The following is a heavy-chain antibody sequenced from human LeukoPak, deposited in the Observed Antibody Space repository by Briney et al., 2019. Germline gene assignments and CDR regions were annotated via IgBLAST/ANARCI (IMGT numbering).Heavy chain of an antibody. CDR1: GFTFSSYA. CDR3: ARDGEGSTPAPFTS. D-gene: IGHD2-2*01. CDR2: ISYDGSNK. Sequence: GGSLRLSCAASGFTFSSYAMHWVRQAPGKGLEWVAVISYDGSNKYYADSVKGRFTISRDNSKNTLYLQMNSLRAEDTAVYYCARDGEGSTPAPFTSWAQGTL. J-gene: IGHJ5*02. V-gene: IGHV3-30*01.